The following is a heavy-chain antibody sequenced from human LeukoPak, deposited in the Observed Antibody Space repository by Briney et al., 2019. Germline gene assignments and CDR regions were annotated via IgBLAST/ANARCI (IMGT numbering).Heavy chain of an antibody. V-gene: IGHV1-2*02. D-gene: IGHD3-10*01. CDR2: INPNSGGT. Sequence: GASVKVSCKASGYTFTGYYMHWVRQAPGQGLEWMGWINPNSGGTNYAQKFQGRVTMTRDTSISTAYMELSRLRSGDTAVYYCARDPGSGSYSDYWGQGTLVTVSS. CDR1: GYTFTGYY. J-gene: IGHJ4*02. CDR3: ARDPGSGSYSDY.